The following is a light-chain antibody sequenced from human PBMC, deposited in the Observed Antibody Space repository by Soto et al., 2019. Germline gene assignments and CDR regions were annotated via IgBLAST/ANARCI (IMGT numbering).Light chain of an antibody. CDR3: QQSNNWPPLT. CDR1: QSINTW. V-gene: IGKV3-15*01. J-gene: IGKJ4*01. CDR2: GVS. Sequence: MTQSPSTLSGSVGDIFTITFRSSQSINTWLAWYQQKPGQPPRLLIYGVSTRATGVPARFSGSGSETDFSLTISSLQIEDFALYYCQQSNNWPPLTFGGGTKVDI.